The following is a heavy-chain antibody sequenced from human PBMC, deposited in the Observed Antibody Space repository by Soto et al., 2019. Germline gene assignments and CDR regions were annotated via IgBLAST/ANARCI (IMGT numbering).Heavy chain of an antibody. Sequence: EVQLVESGGGLVKPGESLRLSCAASGFTFSNAWMNWVRQAPGKGLEWVGRIKTITSGATTNYAAPVKGRFTISRDDSKDTLYLQMNSLKTEDTAISYCTSGPYYNSNGMDVWGQGTTVTVSS. D-gene: IGHD3-22*01. CDR3: TSGPYYNSNGMDV. V-gene: IGHV3-15*07. J-gene: IGHJ6*02. CDR2: IKTITSGATT. CDR1: GFTFSNAW.